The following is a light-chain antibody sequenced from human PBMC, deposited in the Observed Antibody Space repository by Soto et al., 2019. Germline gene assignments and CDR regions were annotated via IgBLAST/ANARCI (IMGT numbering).Light chain of an antibody. CDR1: QSVNSNY. J-gene: IGKJ4*01. CDR2: GAS. V-gene: IGKV3-20*01. CDR3: HQYGGSPLT. Sequence: EIVLTQSPGTLSLSPGERATLSCMATQSVNSNYLAWYQQKLGQAPRLLIYGASSRPTGIPDRFSGSGSGTDFTLTISRLEPEDFAVYYCHQYGGSPLTFGGGTKVEI.